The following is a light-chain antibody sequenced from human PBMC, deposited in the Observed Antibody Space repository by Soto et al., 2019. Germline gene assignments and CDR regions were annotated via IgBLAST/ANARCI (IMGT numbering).Light chain of an antibody. CDR3: QQRSNWPLT. CDR1: QSVSSY. Sequence: EIVLTQSPATMSLSPWERATLSCRASQSVSSYLTWYQQKPGQAPRLLIYAASTRATGIPARFSGSGSGTDFTLTISSLEPEDFAVYYCQQRSNWPLTFGGGTKVDIK. J-gene: IGKJ4*01. V-gene: IGKV3-11*01. CDR2: AAS.